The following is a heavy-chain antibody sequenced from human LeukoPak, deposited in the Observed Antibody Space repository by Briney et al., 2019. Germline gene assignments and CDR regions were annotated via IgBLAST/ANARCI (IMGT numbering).Heavy chain of an antibody. Sequence: SETLSLTCAVCGGSFSGCYWSWIRQPPAKGLEWMGVVNHNGSTNYNPCLTCQVPISVDTAKNQFPMKLRSVTAAAPGPDYWAGRDDSSSWYYWGQGTLVTVSS. J-gene: IGHJ4*02. D-gene: IGHD6-13*01. CDR2: VNHNGST. V-gene: IGHV4-34*01. CDR3: AGRDDSSSWYY. CDR1: GGSFSGCY.